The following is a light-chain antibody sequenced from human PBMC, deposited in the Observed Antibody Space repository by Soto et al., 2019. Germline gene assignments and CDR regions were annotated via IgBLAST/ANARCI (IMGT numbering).Light chain of an antibody. V-gene: IGLV2-14*01. Sequence: PAPTYPGSGSESPGQSITICCTATSSHISNYRYVSWCQEHPGKDPHLMIYEVSNRSSGVSNRFSCFKSCNTASLPLSGLQAEDETDYSCFSYTSSGSYVFGSGTKVTVL. CDR2: EVS. CDR1: SSHISNYRY. CDR3: FSYTSSGSYV. J-gene: IGLJ1*01.